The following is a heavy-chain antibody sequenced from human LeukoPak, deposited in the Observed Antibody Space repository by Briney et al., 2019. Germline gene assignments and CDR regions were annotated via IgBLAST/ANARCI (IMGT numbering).Heavy chain of an antibody. CDR3: ARAFRITAYYYYYMDV. D-gene: IGHD2/OR15-2a*01. CDR1: GYTFTGYY. V-gene: IGHV1-2*02. CDR2: INPNSGGT. J-gene: IGHJ6*03. Sequence: ASVKVSCKASGYTFTGYYMHWVRQAPGQGLEWMGWINPNSGGTNYAQKFQGRVTMTRDPSISTAYMELSRLRSDDTAVYYCARAFRITAYYYYYMDVWGKGTTVTVSS.